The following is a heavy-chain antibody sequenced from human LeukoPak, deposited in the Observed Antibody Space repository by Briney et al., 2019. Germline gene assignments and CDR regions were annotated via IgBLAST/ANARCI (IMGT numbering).Heavy chain of an antibody. V-gene: IGHV4-34*01. CDR2: INDRGDT. D-gene: IGHD4-23*01. CDR1: GGSFSGYH. Sequence: SETLSLTCAVPGGSFSGYHWNWIRQSPGKGLEWIGEINDRGDTNYNPSLESRITISVDTSKKQFSLNLSSVTAADTAVYYCARDPTTVVTTPYYFDFWGQGTLVTVSS. J-gene: IGHJ4*02. CDR3: ARDPTTVVTTPYYFDF.